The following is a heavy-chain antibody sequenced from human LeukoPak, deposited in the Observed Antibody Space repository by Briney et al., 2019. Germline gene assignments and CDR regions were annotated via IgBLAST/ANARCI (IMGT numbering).Heavy chain of an antibody. Sequence: KPSETLSLTCSVSGGSITKNGYYWGWIRQSPETGLEWIGSMHYSGSTYYNPSLNSRVTISVDTSKNQFSLKLSSVTAADTAVYYCARGMGQQLVYWFDPWGQGTLVTVSS. CDR2: MHYSGST. CDR3: ARGMGQQLVYWFDP. J-gene: IGHJ5*02. CDR1: GGSITKNGYY. D-gene: IGHD6-13*01. V-gene: IGHV4-39*01.